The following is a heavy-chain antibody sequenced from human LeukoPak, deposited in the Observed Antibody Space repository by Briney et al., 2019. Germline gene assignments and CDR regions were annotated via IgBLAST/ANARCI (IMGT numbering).Heavy chain of an antibody. CDR1: GITFSTHA. J-gene: IGHJ4*02. CDR2: ISNTGGFT. V-gene: IGHV3-23*01. CDR3: ATGGSMAHEGIHS. Sequence: GGSLRLSCVTSGITFSTHAMSWVRQAPGKGLEWVSSISNTGGFTYHADSMKGRFTISRDNPKNTLFLQMKSLRGDDTAVYFCATGGSMAHEGIHSWGQGTLVIVSS. D-gene: IGHD3-10*01.